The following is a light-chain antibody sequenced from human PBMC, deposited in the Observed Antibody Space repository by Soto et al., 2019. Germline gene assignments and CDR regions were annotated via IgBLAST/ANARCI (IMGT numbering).Light chain of an antibody. V-gene: IGLV2-14*01. Sequence: QSVLTQPASVSASPGQSIAISCTGTSSDVGGYNYVSWYQRHPGKAPKLMIYDVSNRPSGVSNRFSGSKSGNTASLTISGLQAEDEADYYCSSYTSSTTYGFGTGTKVTVL. CDR3: SSYTSSTTYG. CDR1: SSDVGGYNY. J-gene: IGLJ1*01. CDR2: DVS.